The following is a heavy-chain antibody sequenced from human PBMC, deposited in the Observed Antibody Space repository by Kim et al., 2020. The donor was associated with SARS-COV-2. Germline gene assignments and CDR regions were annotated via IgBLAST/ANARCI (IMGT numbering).Heavy chain of an antibody. J-gene: IGHJ4*02. Sequence: ASVKVSCKVSGFTFSTSALHWVRQAPGQRLEWMGWINRDNGKTKSSERFQDRVTFTRDMSASTVYMELSSLRVEDTAVYYCARDAFFYDESGLTYSWGQG. CDR1: GFTFSTSA. CDR2: INRDNGKT. V-gene: IGHV1-3*01. D-gene: IGHD3-10*01. CDR3: ARDAFFYDESGLTYS.